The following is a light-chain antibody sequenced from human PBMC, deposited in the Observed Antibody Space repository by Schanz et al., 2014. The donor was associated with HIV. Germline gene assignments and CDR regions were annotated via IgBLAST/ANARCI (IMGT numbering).Light chain of an antibody. V-gene: IGLV2-23*02. CDR2: DVS. CDR3: CSYAATSNVL. Sequence: QSALTQPASVSGSPGQSITISCTGTSSDVGSYNLVSWYQQHPGKAPQLMIYDVSKRPLGVPDRLSGAKSGNTGSLTISGLQDEDEADYYCCSYAATSNVLFGGGTKVTVL. CDR1: SSDVGSYNL. J-gene: IGLJ3*02.